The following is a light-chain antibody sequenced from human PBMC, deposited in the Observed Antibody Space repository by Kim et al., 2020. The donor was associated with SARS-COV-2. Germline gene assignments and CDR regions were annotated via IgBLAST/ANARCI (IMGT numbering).Light chain of an antibody. CDR2: QDR. CDR1: EDKF. V-gene: IGLV3-1*01. J-gene: IGLJ3*02. Sequence: EDKFTTWYQQKSGQSPILVIYQDRLRPSGISERFSGSTSGNTATLTISGIQATDEADYYCQAWHTSAVVFGGGTQLTVL. CDR3: QAWHTSAVV.